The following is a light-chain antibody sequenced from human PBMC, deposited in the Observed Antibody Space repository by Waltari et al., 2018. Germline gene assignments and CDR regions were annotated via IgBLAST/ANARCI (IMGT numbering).Light chain of an antibody. CDR3: QSADSSGTMEV. Sequence: SYELTQPPSVPVSPGQTHRNTCPGYAVPKQYAYWYQQKPGQAPVLVIYKDSERPSGIPERFSGSSSGTTVTLTISGVQAEDEADYYCQSADSSGTMEVFGGGTKLTVL. J-gene: IGLJ2*01. CDR1: AVPKQY. CDR2: KDS. V-gene: IGLV3-25*02.